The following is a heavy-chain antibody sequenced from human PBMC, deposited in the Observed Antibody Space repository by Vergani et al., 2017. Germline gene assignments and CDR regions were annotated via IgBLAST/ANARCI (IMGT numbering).Heavy chain of an antibody. J-gene: IGHJ6*02. V-gene: IGHV3-23*01. Sequence: EVQLLESGGGLVQPGGSLRLSCAASGFTFSSYAMSWVRQAPGKGLEWVSAISGSGGSTYYADSVKGRFTISRDNSKNTLYLQMNSLRAEDTAVYYCAKNFNGDYLVWYYYYGMDVWGQGTTVTVSS. CDR3: AKNFNGDYLVWYYYYGMDV. CDR1: GFTFSSYA. CDR2: ISGSGGST. D-gene: IGHD4-17*01.